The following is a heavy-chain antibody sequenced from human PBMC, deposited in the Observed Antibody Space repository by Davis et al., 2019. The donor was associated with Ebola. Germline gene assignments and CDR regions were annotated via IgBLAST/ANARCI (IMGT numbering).Heavy chain of an antibody. CDR1: GFTFSNYA. CDR2: ISYDGSNK. D-gene: IGHD3-3*01. Sequence: GESLKISCAASGFTFSNYAMHWVRQAPGKGLEWVAVISYDGSNKYYADSVKGRFTISRDNSKNTLYLQMNSLRAEDTAVYYCARGNDFWRYFDYWGQGTLVTVSS. CDR3: ARGNDFWRYFDY. V-gene: IGHV3-30-3*01. J-gene: IGHJ4*02.